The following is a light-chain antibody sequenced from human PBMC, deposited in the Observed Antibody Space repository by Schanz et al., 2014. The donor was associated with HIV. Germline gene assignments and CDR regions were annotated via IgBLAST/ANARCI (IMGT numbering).Light chain of an antibody. CDR3: QQSYSTPHT. CDR2: EAS. CDR1: QSISPW. V-gene: IGKV1-39*01. J-gene: IGKJ2*01. Sequence: GDRVTITCRATQSISPWLAWYQQKPGKAPKLLINEASSLQSGVPSRFSGSGSGTDFTLTISSLQPEDFATYYCQQSYSTPHTFGQGTKLEIK.